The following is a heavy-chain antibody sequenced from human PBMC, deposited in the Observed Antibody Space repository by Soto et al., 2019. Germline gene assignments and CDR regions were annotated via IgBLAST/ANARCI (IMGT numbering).Heavy chain of an antibody. V-gene: IGHV1-18*01. CDR3: ATYDYVWGSYRYGAFDI. CDR2: ISAYNGNT. D-gene: IGHD3-16*02. J-gene: IGHJ3*02. CDR1: GYTFTSYG. Sequence: ASVKVSCKASGYTFTSYGISGVRQAPGQGLEWMGWISAYNGNTNYAQKLQGRVTMTTDTSTSTAYMELRSLRSDDTAVYYCATYDYVWGSYRYGAFDIWGQGTMVTVSS.